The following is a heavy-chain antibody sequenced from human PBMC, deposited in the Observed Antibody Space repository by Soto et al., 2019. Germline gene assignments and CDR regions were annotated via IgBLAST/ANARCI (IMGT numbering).Heavy chain of an antibody. Sequence: EVQLVESGGGLVQPGGSLRLSCVASGFTFSTNSMNWVRQAPGKGLEWVAHISTSGATRYYADSVKGRFTISRDNAKTSLYLTMDSLRNEDTAVYYCARFFGSGFDYWGQGTLVTVSS. CDR2: ISTSGATR. CDR1: GFTFSTNS. CDR3: ARFFGSGFDY. V-gene: IGHV3-48*02. D-gene: IGHD6-19*01. J-gene: IGHJ4*02.